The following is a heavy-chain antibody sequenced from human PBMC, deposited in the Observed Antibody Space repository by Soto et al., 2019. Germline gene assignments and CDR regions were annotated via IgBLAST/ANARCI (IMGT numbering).Heavy chain of an antibody. V-gene: IGHV2-5*02. CDR1: GFSLTTRQVG. D-gene: IGHD3-16*02. CDR2: IYWDNDK. Sequence: QITLKESGPTLVELTQTLTLTCTFSGFSLTTRQVGVGWIRQPPGQALEWLAVIYWDNDKRYSPSLERRLTITKDTSKNQVVLTMTNMDPMDTDTYYCAHLMITYGGVIADDAFDVWGQGTMVPVSS. CDR3: AHLMITYGGVIADDAFDV. J-gene: IGHJ3*01.